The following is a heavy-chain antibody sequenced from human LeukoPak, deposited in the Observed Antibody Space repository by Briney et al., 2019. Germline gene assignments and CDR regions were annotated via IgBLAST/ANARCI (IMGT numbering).Heavy chain of an antibody. CDR1: GFTFSSYA. CDR3: AKHYGSGTYYNYLDY. Sequence: GGSLRLSCAASGFTFSSYAMNWVRRAPGKGLEWVSGIRGSGDTTYYADSVKGRFTISRDNSENTLYLQMNSLRAEDTAVYYCAKHYGSGTYYNYLDYWGQGTLVTVSS. J-gene: IGHJ4*02. V-gene: IGHV3-23*01. D-gene: IGHD3-10*01. CDR2: IRGSGDTT.